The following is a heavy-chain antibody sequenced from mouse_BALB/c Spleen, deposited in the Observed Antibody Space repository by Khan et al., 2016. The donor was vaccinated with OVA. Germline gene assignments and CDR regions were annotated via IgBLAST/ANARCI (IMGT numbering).Heavy chain of an antibody. Sequence: VQLQDSGPGLVAPSQSLSITCTVSGFSLTSYGVSWVRQPPGKGLEWLGVIWGDGNTNFHSALRSRLSISKDNSKSQVFLKLNSLQTDDTATYXCAKDRGYYAVDYWGQGTSVTVSS. V-gene: IGHV2-3*01. J-gene: IGHJ4*01. CDR2: IWGDGNT. CDR3: AKDRGYYAVDY. CDR1: GFSLTSYG.